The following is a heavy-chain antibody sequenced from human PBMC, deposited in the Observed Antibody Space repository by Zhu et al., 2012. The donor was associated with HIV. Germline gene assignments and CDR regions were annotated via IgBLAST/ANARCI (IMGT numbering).Heavy chain of an antibody. CDR2: IYYSGST. CDR3: AREGRDGYNDY. J-gene: IGHJ4*02. Sequence: QVQLEESGPGLVKPSQTLSLSCTVSGGSISSGDYYWSWIRQSPGKGLEWIGYIYYSGSTYYNPSLKSRVTISLDTSKNQFSLRLSSVTAADTAAYYCAREGRDGYNDYWGQGNPGHRLL. CDR1: GGSISSGDYY. D-gene: IGHD5-24*01. V-gene: IGHV4-30-4*01.